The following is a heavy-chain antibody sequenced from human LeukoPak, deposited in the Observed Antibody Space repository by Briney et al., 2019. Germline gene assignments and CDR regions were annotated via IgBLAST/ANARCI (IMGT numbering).Heavy chain of an antibody. Sequence: ASVKVSCKASGYTFIHQYIHWVRQAPGQGFEWMGWINPNNGGTNYARKFQGRVTVTRDTSISTVYMELSRLRSDDTAVYYCARGWGYDPRGINWFEPWGQGTLVTVSS. J-gene: IGHJ5*02. CDR3: ARGWGYDPRGINWFEP. V-gene: IGHV1-2*02. D-gene: IGHD3-22*01. CDR1: GYTFIHQY. CDR2: INPNNGGT.